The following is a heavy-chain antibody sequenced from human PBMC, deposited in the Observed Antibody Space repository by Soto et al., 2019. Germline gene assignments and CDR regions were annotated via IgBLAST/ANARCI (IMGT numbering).Heavy chain of an antibody. D-gene: IGHD6-13*01. CDR1: GFTFSSYG. CDR2: IWYDGSNK. V-gene: IGHV3-33*01. CDR3: ARDREIAAEYGMDV. J-gene: IGHJ6*02. Sequence: GGSLRLSCAASGFTFSSYGMHWARQAPGKGLEWVAVIWYDGSNKYYADSVKGRFTISRDNSKNTLYLQMNSLRAEDTAVYYCARDREIAAEYGMDVWGQGTTVTVSS.